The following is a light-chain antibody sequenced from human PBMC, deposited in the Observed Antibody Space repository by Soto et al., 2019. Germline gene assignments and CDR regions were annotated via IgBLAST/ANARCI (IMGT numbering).Light chain of an antibody. CDR1: SSDVGGYNH. Sequence: QSVLTQPASVSGSPGQSIAISCTGTSSDVGGYNHVSWYQQHPGKAPKLIIYGVSDRPSGVSSRFSGSKSGNTASLTISGLQAEDEADYYRTSYAGTNTLVFGGGTKLTVL. V-gene: IGLV2-14*01. J-gene: IGLJ2*01. CDR2: GVS. CDR3: TSYAGTNTLV.